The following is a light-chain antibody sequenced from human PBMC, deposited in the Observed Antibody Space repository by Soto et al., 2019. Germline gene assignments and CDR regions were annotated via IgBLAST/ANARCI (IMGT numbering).Light chain of an antibody. CDR3: GTWDSSLSVVV. J-gene: IGLJ2*01. CDR2: DNN. Sequence: QSVLTQPPSVSAAPGQKVTISCSGRSSNIGNNYVSWYQQLPGTAPKLLIYDNNKRPSGIPDRFSGSKSGTSATLGITGLQTGDEDDYYCGTWDSSLSVVVFGGGTKLTVL. V-gene: IGLV1-51*01. CDR1: SSNIGNNY.